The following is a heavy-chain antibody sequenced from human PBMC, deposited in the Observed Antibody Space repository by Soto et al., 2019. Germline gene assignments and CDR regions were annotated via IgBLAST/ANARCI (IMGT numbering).Heavy chain of an antibody. J-gene: IGHJ6*02. D-gene: IGHD3-10*01. V-gene: IGHV1-69*10. CDR3: AKYHGSGSYGYYYYGMDV. CDR1: GGTFSSYA. CDR2: INPNSGGT. Sequence: ASVKVSCKASGGTFSSYAISWVRQAPGQGLEWMGWINPNSGGTNYAQKFQGRVTITRDTSASTAYMELSSLRSEDTAVYYCAKYHGSGSYGYYYYGMDVWGQGTTVTVSS.